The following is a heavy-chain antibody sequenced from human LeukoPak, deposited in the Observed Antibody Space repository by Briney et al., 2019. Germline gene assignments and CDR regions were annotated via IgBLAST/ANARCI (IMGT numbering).Heavy chain of an antibody. V-gene: IGHV4-30-4*01. D-gene: IGHD3-22*01. Sequence: PSETLSLTCTVSGGSISSGDYYWSWIRQPPGKGLEWIGYIYYSGSTYYNPSLKSRVTISVDTSKNQFSLKLSSVTAADTAVCYCARVLHYYDSSGYHDYWGQGTLVTVSS. CDR3: ARVLHYYDSSGYHDY. CDR1: GGSISSGDYY. CDR2: IYYSGST. J-gene: IGHJ4*02.